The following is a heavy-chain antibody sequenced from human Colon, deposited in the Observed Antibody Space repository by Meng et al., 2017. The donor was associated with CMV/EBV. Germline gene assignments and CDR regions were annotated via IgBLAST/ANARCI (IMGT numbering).Heavy chain of an antibody. CDR2: INGYNGDT. D-gene: IGHD3-16*01. CDR3: ARGLQNGFFDY. J-gene: IGHJ4*02. V-gene: IGHV1-18*01. Sequence: ASVKVSCKASGYTFISYGISWVRQAPGQGLEWMGWINGYNGDTIYAQNLQGRVTMTTNALTSTAYIEVRSLRSDDTAVYYCARGLQNGFFDYWGQGTLVTVSS. CDR1: GYTFISYG.